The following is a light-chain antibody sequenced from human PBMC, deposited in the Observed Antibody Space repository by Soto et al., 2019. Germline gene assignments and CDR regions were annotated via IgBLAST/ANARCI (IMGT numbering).Light chain of an antibody. CDR3: SSYPNINTRACV. J-gene: IGLJ1*01. CDR2: EVT. V-gene: IGLV2-14*01. Sequence: QSVLTQPASVSGSPGQSITISCTGTSGDIGSYNRVSWYQQHPGKAPKLIIYEVTDRPSGVSNRFSGSKSGNTASLTISGLQAEDEAAYYCSSYPNINTRACVFGTGTKV. CDR1: SGDIGSYNR.